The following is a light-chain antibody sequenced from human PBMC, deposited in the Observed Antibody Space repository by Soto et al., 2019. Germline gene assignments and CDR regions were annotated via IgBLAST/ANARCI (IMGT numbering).Light chain of an antibody. CDR1: QSVSSY. J-gene: IGKJ1*01. Sequence: EIVLTQSPATLSLYPGERATLSCRASQSVSSYLAWYQQKPGQAPRLLIYDASNRATGIPARFSGSGSGTDFTLTISSLEPEDFAVYYCQQRGNWPWTFGQGTKVDIK. V-gene: IGKV3-11*01. CDR2: DAS. CDR3: QQRGNWPWT.